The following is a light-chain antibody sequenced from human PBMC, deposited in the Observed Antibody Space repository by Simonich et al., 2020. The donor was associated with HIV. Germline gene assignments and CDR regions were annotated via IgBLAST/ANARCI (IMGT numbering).Light chain of an antibody. Sequence: DIQMTQSPSSLSASVGDRVTITCRASQSITNYLNWFQQKPGKAPRLLIYAASSLQSGVPSRFSGSGSGTDFTLSISSLQPEDSATYFCQQSYSTAPYTFGLGTNLEIK. CDR1: QSITNY. J-gene: IGKJ2*01. CDR3: QQSYSTAPYT. CDR2: AAS. V-gene: IGKV1-39*01.